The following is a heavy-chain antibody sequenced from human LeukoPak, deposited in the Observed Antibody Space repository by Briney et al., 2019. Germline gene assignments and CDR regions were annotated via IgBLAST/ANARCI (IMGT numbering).Heavy chain of an antibody. CDR1: GYTFSSYW. D-gene: IGHD1-26*01. J-gene: IGHJ4*02. CDR3: ARAVITSGSLDY. Sequence: GGSLRLSCAASGYTFSSYWMSWVRQAPGKGLEWVANIKQDGSEKYYVDSVKGRFTISRDNAKDSLYLQMNSLSAEDTAVYYCARAVITSGSLDYWGQGTLVTVSS. CDR2: IKQDGSEK. V-gene: IGHV3-7*04.